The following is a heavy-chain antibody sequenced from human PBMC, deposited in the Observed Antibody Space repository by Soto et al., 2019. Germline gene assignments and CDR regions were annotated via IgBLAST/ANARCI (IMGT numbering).Heavy chain of an antibody. D-gene: IGHD4-17*01. V-gene: IGHV4-31*03. J-gene: IGHJ2*01. Sequence: SETLSLTCTVSGGSISSGGYYWSWIRQHPGKGLEWIGYIYYSGSTYYNPSLKSRVTISVDTSKNQFSLKLSSVTAADTAVYYCATCLSAPTVTTLISNWYFDLWGRGTLVTVSS. CDR2: IYYSGST. CDR1: GGSISSGGYY. CDR3: ATCLSAPTVTTLISNWYFDL.